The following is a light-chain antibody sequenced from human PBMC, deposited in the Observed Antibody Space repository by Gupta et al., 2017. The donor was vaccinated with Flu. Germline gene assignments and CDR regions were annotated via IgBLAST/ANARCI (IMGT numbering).Light chain of an antibody. Sequence: SGTSSCTGTSTDVGTDNRVSWDQQSPGTAPNLMIYEVSNRPAGVPDRFSGSKSGNTASLTISGLKGEDEADYYCSSYTSSYTFAFGTGTKVTVL. V-gene: IGLV2-18*02. CDR2: EVS. CDR3: SSYTSSYTFA. CDR1: STDVGTDNR. J-gene: IGLJ1*01.